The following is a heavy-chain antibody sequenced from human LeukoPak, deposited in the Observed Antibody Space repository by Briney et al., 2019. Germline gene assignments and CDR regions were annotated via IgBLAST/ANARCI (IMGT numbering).Heavy chain of an antibody. CDR3: ARVVVVAATYGYYYGMDV. J-gene: IGHJ6*02. Sequence: GASVTVSCMASGYTFTHYGIRWVRQAPGQGLEWMGWISAYNGNTNYAQKLQGRVTITTDTSTSTAYMELRSLRSDDTAVYYRARVVVVAATYGYYYGMDVWGQGTTVTVSS. CDR1: GYTFTHYG. CDR2: ISAYNGNT. V-gene: IGHV1-18*01. D-gene: IGHD2-15*01.